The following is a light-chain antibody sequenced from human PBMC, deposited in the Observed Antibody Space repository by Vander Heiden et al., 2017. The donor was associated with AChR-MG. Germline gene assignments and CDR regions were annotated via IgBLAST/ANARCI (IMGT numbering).Light chain of an antibody. Sequence: IVLTQSPGTLYLAPGERATLSCKASQSDSSRHFAWYQQKHGRTPRLLIYDASSRATGIPERFSASGSGTDFTLTISRLEPEDFAVYYCHQHGTSPRTFGQGTRVEIK. V-gene: IGKV3-20*01. J-gene: IGKJ1*01. CDR3: HQHGTSPRT. CDR1: QSDSSRH. CDR2: DAS.